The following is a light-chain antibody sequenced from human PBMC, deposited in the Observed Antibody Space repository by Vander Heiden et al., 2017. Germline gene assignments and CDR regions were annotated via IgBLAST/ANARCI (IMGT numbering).Light chain of an antibody. J-gene: IGLJ2*01. CDR3: QSYDHINVV. Sequence: LMLTQPQSASESPGKTVTISCTGSSGRIASNYVQWYQQRPGSAPTTVIYDNLQRPSGVPDRFSASIDSSSNSASLTISGLKTEDEAHYYCQSYDHINVVFGGGTKLTVL. CDR2: DNL. V-gene: IGLV6-57*02. CDR1: SGRIASNY.